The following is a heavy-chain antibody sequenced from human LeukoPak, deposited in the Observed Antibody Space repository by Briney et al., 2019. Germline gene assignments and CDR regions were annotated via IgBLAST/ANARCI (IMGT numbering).Heavy chain of an antibody. D-gene: IGHD3-3*01. J-gene: IGHJ6*02. CDR3: ARGGRDFWSGYYGKYYYYAMDV. Sequence: SQTLSLACTVSGGSISSGSYYWSWIRQPAGKGLEWIGRIYTSGSTNYNPSLKSRVTISVDTSKNQFSLKLSSVTAADTAVYYCARGGRDFWSGYYGKYYYYAMDVWGQGTTVTVSS. CDR2: IYTSGST. CDR1: GGSISSGSYY. V-gene: IGHV4-61*02.